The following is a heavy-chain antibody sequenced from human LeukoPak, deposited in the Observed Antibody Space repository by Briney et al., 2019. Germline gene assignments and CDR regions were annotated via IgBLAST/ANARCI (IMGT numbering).Heavy chain of an antibody. CDR1: GFTFSSYS. Sequence: GGSLRLSCAASGFTFSSYSMNWVRQATGKGLEWVSSISSSSNYIYCADSLKGRFIISRDNAKNSLYLQMNSLRAEDTAVYYCARDHCSGGSCLDVWGKGTTVSVSS. V-gene: IGHV3-21*01. CDR3: ARDHCSGGSCLDV. CDR2: ISSSSNYI. D-gene: IGHD2-15*01. J-gene: IGHJ6*04.